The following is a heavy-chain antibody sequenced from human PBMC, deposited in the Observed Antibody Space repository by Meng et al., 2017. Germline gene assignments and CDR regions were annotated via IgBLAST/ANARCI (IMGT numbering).Heavy chain of an antibody. V-gene: IGHV1-2*02. D-gene: IGHD2-15*01. Sequence: ASVKVSCKASGYTFTGYYMHWVRQAPGQGLEWMGWINPNSGGTNYAQKFQGRVTMTRDTSISTAYMELSRLRSDDTAVYYCARVVPEYCSSGSCFGWPLGAFDIWGQGTMVTVSS. CDR1: GYTFTGYY. CDR2: INPNSGGT. CDR3: ARVVPEYCSSGSCFGWPLGAFDI. J-gene: IGHJ3*02.